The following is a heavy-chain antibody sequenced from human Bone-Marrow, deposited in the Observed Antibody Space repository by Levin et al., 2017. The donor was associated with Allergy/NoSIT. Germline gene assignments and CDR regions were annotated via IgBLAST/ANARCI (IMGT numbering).Heavy chain of an antibody. J-gene: IGHJ4*02. D-gene: IGHD1-1*01. CDR1: GFEFTDTW. CDR3: TTAPTTNRFTDY. Sequence: KPGGSLRLSCAASGFEFTDTWMHWVRQAPGKGLEWVGRIKSKTHTESRDCAPPVKGRFSISRDDLENTLYLQMNNLKIEDTAVYYCTTAPTTNRFTDYWGQGTLVTVSS. CDR2: IKSKTHTESR. V-gene: IGHV3-15*01.